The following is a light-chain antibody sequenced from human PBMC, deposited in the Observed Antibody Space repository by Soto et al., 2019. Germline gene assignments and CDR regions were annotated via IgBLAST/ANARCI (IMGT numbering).Light chain of an antibody. V-gene: IGLV1-47*01. CDR2: RNS. J-gene: IGLJ1*01. Sequence: QSVLTQPPSASGTPGQRVTVSCSGSSSNIGTNYVYWYQQLPGTAPTLLIYRNSQRPSGVPDRFSGSKSGTSASLAISGLRSEDEADYYCATWDYRLNGHVFGTGNKVTVL. CDR1: SSNIGTNY. CDR3: ATWDYRLNGHV.